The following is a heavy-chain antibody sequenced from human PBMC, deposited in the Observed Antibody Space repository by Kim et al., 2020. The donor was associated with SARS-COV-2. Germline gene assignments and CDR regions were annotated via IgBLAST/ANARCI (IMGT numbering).Heavy chain of an antibody. Sequence: SETLSLTCTVSGGSISSYYWSWIRQPAGKGLEWIGHIYTSGSTNYNPSLKSRVTMSVDTSKNQFSLKLSSVTAADTAVYYCAREGCSGGSCYLEMATTPLTSAHFDYWGQGTLVTVSS. D-gene: IGHD2-15*01. CDR2: IYTSGST. J-gene: IGHJ4*02. CDR3: AREGCSGGSCYLEMATTPLTSAHFDY. CDR1: GGSISSYY. V-gene: IGHV4-4*07.